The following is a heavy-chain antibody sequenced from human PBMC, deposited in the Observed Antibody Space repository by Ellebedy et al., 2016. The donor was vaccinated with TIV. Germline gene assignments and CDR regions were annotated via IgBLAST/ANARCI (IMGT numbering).Heavy chain of an antibody. V-gene: IGHV3-7*01. CDR2: IYQDGSFR. D-gene: IGHD3-16*01. Sequence: GESLKISCAASGFSFRSYWMSWVRQAPGKGLEWVANIYQDGSFRYYVDSVKGRFTISRDNANNELFLQMNSLSAEDTALYYCARRGSYGDYAVQVNSWLDRWGRGTLVTVSS. CDR3: ARRGSYGDYAVQVNSWLDR. J-gene: IGHJ5*02. CDR1: GFSFRSYW.